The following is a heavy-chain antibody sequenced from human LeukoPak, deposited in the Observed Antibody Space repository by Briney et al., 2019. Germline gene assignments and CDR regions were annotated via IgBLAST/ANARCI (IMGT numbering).Heavy chain of an antibody. V-gene: IGHV3-23*01. CDR3: AKANSGSYSYYYYGMDV. CDR2: ISGSGGST. CDR1: GFTFSSYA. D-gene: IGHD1-26*01. J-gene: IGHJ6*02. Sequence: GGSLRLSCAASGFTFSSYAMSWVRQAPGKGLEWVSAISGSGGSTYYADSVKGRFTTSRDNSKNTLYLQMNSLRAEDTAVYYCAKANSGSYSYYYYGMDVWGQGTTVTVSS.